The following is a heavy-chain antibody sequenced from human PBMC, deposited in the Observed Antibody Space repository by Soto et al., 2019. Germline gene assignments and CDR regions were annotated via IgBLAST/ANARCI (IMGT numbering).Heavy chain of an antibody. CDR3: TRHTVDY. CDR1: GFSFSDSA. J-gene: IGHJ4*02. D-gene: IGHD4-4*01. V-gene: IGHV3-73*02. Sequence: EVQLVESGGGLVQPGGSLKLSCAASGFSFSDSAIHWVRQASGKGLEWVGRTRSKAHCYATAFAASVKGRFTISRDDSKNTVYLQMNSLKTEDTAVYYCTRHTVDYWGQGTLVTVSS. CDR2: TRSKAHCYAT.